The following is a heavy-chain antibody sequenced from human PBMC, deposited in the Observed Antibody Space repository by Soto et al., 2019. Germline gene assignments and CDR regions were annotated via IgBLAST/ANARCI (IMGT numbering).Heavy chain of an antibody. CDR1: GDSISSVDYF. D-gene: IGHD2-15*01. Sequence: SETLSLTCSVSGDSISSVDYFWAWIRQPPGQALEYIGYIYKSATTYYNPSFESRVAISLDTSKSQFSLNVTSVTAADTAVYFCARGRYCLTGRCFPNWFDSWGQGTMVTVYS. CDR2: IYKSATT. CDR3: ARGRYCLTGRCFPNWFDS. J-gene: IGHJ5*01. V-gene: IGHV4-30-4*01.